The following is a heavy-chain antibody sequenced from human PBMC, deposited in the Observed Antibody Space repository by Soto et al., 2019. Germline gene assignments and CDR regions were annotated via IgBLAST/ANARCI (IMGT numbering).Heavy chain of an antibody. V-gene: IGHV4-4*07. CDR2: IYTSGST. J-gene: IGHJ5*02. CDR3: AREGDYETSGYYRNWFDP. D-gene: IGHD3-22*01. Sequence: SETLSLTCTVSGGSISSYHCSWIRQPAGKGLEWIGRIYTSGSTNYNPSLKSRVTMSVDTSKNQFSLKLSSVTAADTAVYYCAREGDYETSGYYRNWFDPWGQGTLVTVSS. CDR1: GGSISSYH.